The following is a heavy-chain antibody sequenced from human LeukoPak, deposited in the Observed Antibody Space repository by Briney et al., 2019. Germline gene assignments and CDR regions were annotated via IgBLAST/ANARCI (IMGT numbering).Heavy chain of an antibody. J-gene: IGHJ4*02. CDR1: GGTFSSYA. CDR3: ARGGMTTVGFDY. D-gene: IGHD4-23*01. Sequence: SVKVSCKASGGTFSSYAISWVRQAPGQGLEWMGRIIPILGIANYAQKFQGRVTITADESTSTAYMELSSLRSEDTAVYYCARGGMTTVGFDYWGQGTLVTVSS. V-gene: IGHV1-69*04. CDR2: IIPILGIA.